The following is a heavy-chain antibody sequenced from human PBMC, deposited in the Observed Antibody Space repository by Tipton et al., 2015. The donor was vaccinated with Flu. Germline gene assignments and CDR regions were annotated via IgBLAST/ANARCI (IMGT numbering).Heavy chain of an antibody. V-gene: IGHV4-31*03. Sequence: TLSLTCTVSGGPISSGGYYWSWIRQHPGKGLEWIGYIYYSGSTYYNPSLKSRVTISVDTSKNQFSLKLSSVTAAGTAVYYCARGGSGYPPGGMDVWGQGTTVTVSS. D-gene: IGHD3-22*01. CDR2: IYYSGST. CDR1: GGPISSGGYY. CDR3: ARGGSGYPPGGMDV. J-gene: IGHJ6*02.